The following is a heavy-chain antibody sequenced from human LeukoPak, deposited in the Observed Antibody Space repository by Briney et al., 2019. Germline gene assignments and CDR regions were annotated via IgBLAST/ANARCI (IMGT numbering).Heavy chain of an antibody. D-gene: IGHD1-14*01. CDR3: GGGRRAGVGTGRPRGSFDL. CDR1: GGTFSSYA. V-gene: IGHV1-69*05. Sequence: SVKVSCKASGGTFSSYAISWVRQAPGQGLEWMGGIIPIFGTANYAQKFQGRVTITTDESTSTAYMELSSLRSEDTAVYYCGGGRRAGVGTGRPRGSFDLGGRGTLVTVP. J-gene: IGHJ2*01. CDR2: IIPIFGTA.